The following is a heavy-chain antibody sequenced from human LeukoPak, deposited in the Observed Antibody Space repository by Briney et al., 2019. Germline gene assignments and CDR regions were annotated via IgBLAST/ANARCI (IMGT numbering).Heavy chain of an antibody. V-gene: IGHV3-74*01. CDR2: ICPDGTVT. J-gene: IGHJ4*02. CDR3: VRDFRSADY. Sequence: GGSLRLSCVASGFSLSGYWMYWVRQAPGKGPMWVSRICPDGTVTNYADSVKARFSISRDNARNTVYLQMNSLRAEDTAVYYCVRDFRSADYWGQGTLVTVSS. CDR1: GFSLSGYW.